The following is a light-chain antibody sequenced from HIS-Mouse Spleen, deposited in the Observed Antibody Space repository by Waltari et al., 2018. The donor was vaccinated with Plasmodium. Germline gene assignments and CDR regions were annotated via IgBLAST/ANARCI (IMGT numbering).Light chain of an antibody. CDR1: ALPKKY. V-gene: IGLV3-10*01. CDR2: EDS. Sequence: SYELTQPPSVSVSPGQTARITCSGDALPKKYAYWYQQKSGRAPVLVIYEDSKRRSSIPVRLAGSSSGTMASLTISRAQVADEADYYCYSTDSRGNHRVFGGGTNRTVL. J-gene: IGLJ3*02. CDR3: YSTDSRGNHRV.